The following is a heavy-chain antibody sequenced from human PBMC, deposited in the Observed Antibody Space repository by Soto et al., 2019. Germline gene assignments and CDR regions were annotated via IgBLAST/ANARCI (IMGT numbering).Heavy chain of an antibody. CDR3: AYRVGSRGSFDY. CDR2: IYWNYDK. V-gene: IGHV2-5*01. J-gene: IGHJ4*02. Sequence: SGPTLVKPTQTLTLACTFSVFSLTTSGVSVGWIRQPPGKALEWVAFIYWNYDKRYSPSLKSRLTITKDNSKKQVALTMTNMDPVDTATYYCAYRVGSRGSFDYWGPGTMVNVS. CDR1: VFSLTTSGVS. D-gene: IGHD6-25*01.